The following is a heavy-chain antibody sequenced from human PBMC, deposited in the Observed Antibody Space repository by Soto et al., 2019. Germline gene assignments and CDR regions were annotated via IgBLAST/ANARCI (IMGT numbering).Heavy chain of an antibody. D-gene: IGHD2-2*01. CDR2: IYYSGST. CDR3: ARDIVVVPARGKYYYYGMDV. J-gene: IGHJ6*02. V-gene: IGHV4-59*01. CDR1: GGSISSYY. Sequence: SETLSLTCTVSGGSISSYYWSWIRQPPGKGLEWIGYIYYSGSTNYNPSLKSRVTISVDTSKNQFSLKLSSVTAADTAVYYCARDIVVVPARGKYYYYGMDVWGQGTTVTVSS.